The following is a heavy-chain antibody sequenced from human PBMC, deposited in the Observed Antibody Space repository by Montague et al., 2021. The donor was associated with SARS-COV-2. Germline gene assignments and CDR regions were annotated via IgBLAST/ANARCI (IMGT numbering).Heavy chain of an antibody. D-gene: IGHD6-19*01. Sequence: PALVKPTQTLKLTCTFSGFSVSTSGLCVSWLRQPPGMALEWLALIDWDDDTYYSTSLKTRLTISKDTSKNQVVLTMTNMDPVDTGTYYCARIPEYSSGGGPDWYFNLWGRGTLVTVSS. CDR3: ARIPEYSSGGGPDWYFNL. V-gene: IGHV2-70*01. CDR2: IDWDDDT. J-gene: IGHJ2*01. CDR1: GFSVSTSGLC.